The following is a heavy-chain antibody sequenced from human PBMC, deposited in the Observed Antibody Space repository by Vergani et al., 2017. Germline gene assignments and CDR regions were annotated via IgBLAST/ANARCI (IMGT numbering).Heavy chain of an antibody. CDR2: IVVGSGNT. J-gene: IGHJ4*02. CDR1: GFTFTSSA. CDR3: AADRGGSPGGQGDY. D-gene: IGHD1-26*01. V-gene: IGHV1-58*01. Sequence: QMQLVQSGPEVKKPGTSVKVSCKASGFTFTSSAVQWVRQARGQRLEWIGWIVVGSGNTNYAQKFQERVTITRDMSTSTAYMELISLRAEDTAVYSCAADRGGSPGGQGDYWGQGTLVTVSS.